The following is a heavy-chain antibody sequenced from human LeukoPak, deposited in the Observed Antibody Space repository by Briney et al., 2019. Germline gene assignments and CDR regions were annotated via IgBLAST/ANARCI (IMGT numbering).Heavy chain of an antibody. Sequence: PSETLSLTCTVSGGSISSSSYYWGWIRQPPGKGLEWIGSIYYSGSTYYNPSLKSRVTISVDTSKNQFSLKLSSVTAADTAVYYCARVAAAFFDYWGQGTLVTVSS. J-gene: IGHJ4*02. CDR1: GGSISSSSYY. V-gene: IGHV4-39*07. CDR3: ARVAAAFFDY. CDR2: IYYSGST. D-gene: IGHD6-13*01.